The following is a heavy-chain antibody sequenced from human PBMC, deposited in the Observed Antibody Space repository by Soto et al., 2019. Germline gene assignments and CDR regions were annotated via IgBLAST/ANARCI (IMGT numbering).Heavy chain of an antibody. V-gene: IGHV3-74*01. J-gene: IGHJ4*02. Sequence: EVQLVESGGGLVQPGGSLRLSCAASGFTFTSYWMHWVRQAPGKGLVWVARVVSDGSTTSYADSVKGRFTISRDNAKNTVYLQMNSLRVEDTAVYYCARGGNGCFDYWGQGALVTVSS. D-gene: IGHD6-19*01. CDR3: ARGGNGCFDY. CDR2: VVSDGSTT. CDR1: GFTFTSYW.